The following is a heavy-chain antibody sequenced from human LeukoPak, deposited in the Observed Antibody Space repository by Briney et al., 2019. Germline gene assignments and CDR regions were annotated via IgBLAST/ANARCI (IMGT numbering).Heavy chain of an antibody. D-gene: IGHD5-24*01. J-gene: IGHJ4*02. Sequence: GGSLRLSCAASGFTFSSYWMHWVRQAPGKGLVWVSRISTDGSTTTYADSVKGRFTISRDNAKNSLYLQMNSLRVEDTAVYYCAKEGRSLQTYWGQGTLVTVSS. CDR2: ISTDGSTT. CDR1: GFTFSSYW. V-gene: IGHV3-74*01. CDR3: AKEGRSLQTY.